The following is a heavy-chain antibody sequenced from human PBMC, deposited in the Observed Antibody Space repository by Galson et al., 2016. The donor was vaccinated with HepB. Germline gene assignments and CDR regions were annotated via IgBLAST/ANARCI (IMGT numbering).Heavy chain of an antibody. J-gene: IGHJ6*02. D-gene: IGHD3-10*01. CDR3: ATLDNYYGSGTYFPTYYFYYGMDV. Sequence: SVKVSCEASGGTFSSYVISWVRQAPGQGLEWMGGIIPIFGTPKYAQKFQGRVPISADESTSTAYMDLSSLRFEDTAVYYCATLDNYYGSGTYFPTYYFYYGMDVWGQGTTVTVSS. CDR1: GGTFSSYV. V-gene: IGHV1-69*13. CDR2: IIPIFGTP.